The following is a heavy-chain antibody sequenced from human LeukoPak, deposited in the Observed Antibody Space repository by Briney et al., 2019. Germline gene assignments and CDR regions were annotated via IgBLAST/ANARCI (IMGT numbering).Heavy chain of an antibody. Sequence: GGSLRLSCAASGFTFSNYDMNWVRQTTGKGLECVAKIREDGNEKFYVDSVKGRFTISRDNAKNSVYLQMNSLRVEDTAVYFCARDYIGGWNDHWGQGTLVTVSS. CDR3: ARDYIGGWNDH. CDR2: IREDGNEK. J-gene: IGHJ4*02. V-gene: IGHV3-7*01. CDR1: GFTFSNYD. D-gene: IGHD3-16*01.